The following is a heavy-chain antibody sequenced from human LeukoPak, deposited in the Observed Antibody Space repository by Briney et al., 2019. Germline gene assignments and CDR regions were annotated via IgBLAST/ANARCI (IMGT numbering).Heavy chain of an antibody. J-gene: IGHJ4*02. Sequence: GGSLRLSCAASGFTFSSYAMSWVRQAPGKGLEWVSTISGGGIRTFYADSVKGRFSISRDNTKNTLYLQMSSLRAEDTAVYYCAKGADPTGYSYLYFDYWGQGTLVTVSS. CDR3: AKGADPTGYSYLYFDY. CDR2: ISGGGIRT. V-gene: IGHV3-23*01. D-gene: IGHD3-22*01. CDR1: GFTFSSYA.